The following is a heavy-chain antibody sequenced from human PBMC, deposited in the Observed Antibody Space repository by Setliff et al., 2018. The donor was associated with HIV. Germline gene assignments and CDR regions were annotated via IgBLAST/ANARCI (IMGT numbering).Heavy chain of an antibody. CDR3: ARGGKRAFDI. J-gene: IGHJ3*02. Sequence: SETLSLTCTVSGDSINSHFWTWIRQSPRKGLEWIGYISSTGAAWYNPSLKSRVTMSIDPSKIHFSLTLSSVSGADTALYYCARGGKRAFDIWGQGAMVTVSS. CDR2: ISSTGAA. CDR1: GDSINSHF. V-gene: IGHV4-59*11.